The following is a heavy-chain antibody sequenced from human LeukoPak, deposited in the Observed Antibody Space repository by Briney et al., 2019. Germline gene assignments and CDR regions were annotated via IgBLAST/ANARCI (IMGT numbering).Heavy chain of an antibody. J-gene: IGHJ4*02. V-gene: IGHV3-30-3*01. CDR3: AREYSDSYGVIGHFDS. CDR1: GFTFSRYA. Sequence: GGSLRLSCAASGFTFSRYAMHWVRQAPDKGLEWVALISFDGVATYYADSVRGRFTISRDNSKNTLFLQMNSLRGEDTAVYYCAREYSDSYGVIGHFDSWGQGTLVPVSS. D-gene: IGHD2-21*01. CDR2: ISFDGVAT.